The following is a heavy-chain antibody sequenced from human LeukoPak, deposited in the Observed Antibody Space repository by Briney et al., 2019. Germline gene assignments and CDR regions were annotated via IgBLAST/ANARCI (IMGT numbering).Heavy chain of an antibody. V-gene: IGHV3-30-3*01. CDR3: ARDRFASMVAATLWS. D-gene: IGHD2-15*01. CDR1: GFTFSSYA. Sequence: GGSLRLSCAASGFTFSSYAMHWVRQAPGKGLEWVAVISYDGSNKYYADSAKGRFTISRDNSKNTLYLQMNSLRAEDTAVYYCARDRFASMVAATLWSWGQGTLVTVSS. J-gene: IGHJ5*02. CDR2: ISYDGSNK.